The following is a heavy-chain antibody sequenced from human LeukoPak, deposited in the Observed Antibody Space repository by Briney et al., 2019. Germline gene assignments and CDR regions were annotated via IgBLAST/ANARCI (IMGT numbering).Heavy chain of an antibody. J-gene: IGHJ4*02. Sequence: ASVKVSCKTSGYAFSDYYIHWVRQAPGQGLEWVGWINPNNGGTDYAQKFQARVTMTRDTSINTAYMELYSLKSDDTAVYYCAREFFCSGGGCHPPFYFDHWGQGTLVTVSS. CDR3: AREFFCSGGGCHPPFYFDH. D-gene: IGHD2-15*01. CDR1: GYAFSDYY. V-gene: IGHV1-2*02. CDR2: INPNNGGT.